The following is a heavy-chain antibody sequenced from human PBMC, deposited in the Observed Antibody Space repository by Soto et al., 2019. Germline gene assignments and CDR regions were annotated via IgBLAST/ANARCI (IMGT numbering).Heavy chain of an antibody. CDR1: GLMYSSYS. V-gene: IGHV3-21*01. D-gene: IGHD3-16*01. Sequence: EVQLVESGGGLVKPGGSVRLSCVASGLMYSSYSMSWVRQAPGKGLEWVAFISLSGSRINYAASVEGRFTISRNNAGNALYLQMNAVRVEDTAIYYWARVISCGGGTCSAVHQYYGMDVWGPGTTVTVSS. CDR2: ISLSGSRI. CDR3: ARVISCGGGTCSAVHQYYGMDV. J-gene: IGHJ6*02.